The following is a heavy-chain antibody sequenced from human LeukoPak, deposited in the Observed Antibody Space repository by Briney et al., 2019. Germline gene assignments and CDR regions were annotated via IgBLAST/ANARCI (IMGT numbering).Heavy chain of an antibody. CDR2: INPSGGST. V-gene: IGHV1-46*01. CDR3: ARGVYSYGLYYYYGMDV. CDR1: GYTFTVYY. J-gene: IGHJ6*02. Sequence: GASVKVSFKASGYTFTVYYMHWVRQAPGQGLEWMGIINPSGGSTSYAQKFQGRVTITRDTSTSTVYMELSSLRSEDTAVYYCARGVYSYGLYYYYGMDVWGQGTTVTVSS. D-gene: IGHD5-18*01.